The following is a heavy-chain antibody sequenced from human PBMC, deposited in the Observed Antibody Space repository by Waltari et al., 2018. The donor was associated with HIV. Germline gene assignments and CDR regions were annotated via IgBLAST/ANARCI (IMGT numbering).Heavy chain of an antibody. CDR1: GGSISSGGYY. J-gene: IGHJ6*02. D-gene: IGHD6-6*01. CDR3: ARESGSIAARPYRYYGMDV. V-gene: IGHV4-31*03. CDR2: IYYSGST. Sequence: QVQLQESGPGLVKPSQTLSLTCTVSGGSISSGGYYWSWIRQHPGKGLEWIGYIYYSGSTYYNPSLKSRVTISVDTSKNQFSLKLSSVTAADTAVYYCARESGSIAARPYRYYGMDVWGQGTTVTVSS.